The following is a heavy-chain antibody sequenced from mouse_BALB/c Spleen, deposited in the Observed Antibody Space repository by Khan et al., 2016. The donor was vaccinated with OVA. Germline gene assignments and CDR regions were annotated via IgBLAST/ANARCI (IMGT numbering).Heavy chain of an antibody. CDR1: GFTFSDYG. CDR2: ISDLAYTI. CDR3: VRGGGTAPFAY. D-gene: IGHD1-2*01. V-gene: IGHV5-15*02. Sequence: EVELVESGGGLVQPGGSRKLSCAASGFTFSDYGMAWVRQAPGKGPEWVAFISDLAYTIYYADTVTGRFTISRVNAKKILYLVMSRLGSEDTAMYYCVRGGGTAPFAYWGLGTLVTVSA. J-gene: IGHJ3*01.